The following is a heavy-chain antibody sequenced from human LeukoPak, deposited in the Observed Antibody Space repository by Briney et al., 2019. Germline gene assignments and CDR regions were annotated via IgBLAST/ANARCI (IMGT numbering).Heavy chain of an antibody. Sequence: SETLSLTCTVSNDSIGDYYWNWIRQPPGKGLEWMGYICYGGCTNYNPSPKSRVTISVDTSKNQFSLKLSSVTAADTAVYYCARGGEGYRLHHYLDYWGQGTLVTVSS. CDR1: NDSIGDYY. V-gene: IGHV4-59*01. J-gene: IGHJ4*02. D-gene: IGHD5-24*01. CDR2: ICYGGCT. CDR3: ARGGEGYRLHHYLDY.